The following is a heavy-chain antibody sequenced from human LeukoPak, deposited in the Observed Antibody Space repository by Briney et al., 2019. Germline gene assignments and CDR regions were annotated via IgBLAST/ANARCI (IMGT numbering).Heavy chain of an antibody. CDR3: ARNLGMTAAGPLD. Sequence: GGSLRLSCAASGFTFSSYSMNWVRQAPGKGLEWVSYISSSSSTIYYGDSVKGRFTISRDNSKNTLYLQMNSLRAEDTAVYYCARNLGMTAAGPLDWGQGTLVTVSS. CDR2: ISSSSSTI. CDR1: GFTFSSYS. V-gene: IGHV3-48*01. J-gene: IGHJ4*02. D-gene: IGHD6-13*01.